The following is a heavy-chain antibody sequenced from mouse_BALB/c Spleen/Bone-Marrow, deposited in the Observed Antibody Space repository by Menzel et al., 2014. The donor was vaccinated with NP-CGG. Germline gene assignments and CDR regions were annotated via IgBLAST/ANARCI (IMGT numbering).Heavy chain of an antibody. CDR2: FYPGDGDT. V-gene: IGHV1-87*01. CDR3: ARAKRYGEMDY. Sequence: VQLKESGAELARPGASVKLSCKASGYTFTSYWMQWVKQRPGQGLQWIGAFYPGDGDTRYTQRFKDKATLTADKSSSTAYMQLSSLASEDSAVYYCARAKRYGEMDYWGQGTSVTVSS. D-gene: IGHD2-14*01. CDR1: GYTFTSYW. J-gene: IGHJ4*01.